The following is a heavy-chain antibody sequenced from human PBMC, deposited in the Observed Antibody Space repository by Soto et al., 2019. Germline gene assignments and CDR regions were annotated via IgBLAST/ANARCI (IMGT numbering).Heavy chain of an antibody. J-gene: IGHJ6*03. Sequence: QVQLQESGPGLVRPSETLSLTCTVSGGSLSSYYWSWIRQPPGTGLEWIGYIYYSESTNYNPSLKSRVTISVDTSKHQFSLNLSSVTAADTAVYYCALTPYSSSGKYYRYMDVWGKGTTVTVSS. CDR1: GGSLSSYY. D-gene: IGHD6-6*01. CDR2: IYYSEST. CDR3: ALTPYSSSGKYYRYMDV. V-gene: IGHV4-59*08.